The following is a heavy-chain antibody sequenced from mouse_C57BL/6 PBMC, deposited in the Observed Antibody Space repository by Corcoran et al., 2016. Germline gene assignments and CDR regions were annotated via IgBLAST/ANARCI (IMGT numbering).Heavy chain of an antibody. Sequence: QVQLQQSGAELARPGASVKLSCKASDYTFTSYGISWVKQRTGQGLEWIGEIYPRSGNTYYNEKFKDKATLTADKSSSSAYMELRSLPSEDSAVDFRARRLPYAMDYWGQGTSVTVSS. CDR2: IYPRSGNT. D-gene: IGHD6-1*01. CDR1: DYTFTSYG. CDR3: ARRLPYAMDY. V-gene: IGHV1-81*01. J-gene: IGHJ4*01.